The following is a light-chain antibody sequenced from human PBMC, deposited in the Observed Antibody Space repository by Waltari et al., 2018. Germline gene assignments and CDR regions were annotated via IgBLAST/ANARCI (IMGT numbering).Light chain of an antibody. V-gene: IGKV3-20*01. J-gene: IGKJ1*01. CDR2: GAS. Sequence: IVLTQSPGTLSLSPGERATLSCRASQSVTGKYLAWYQQKPGQAPKLLISGASTRATGIPDRFSGSGSGTDFTLTITRLEPEDFALYYCQHYGAFGQGTKVEIK. CDR1: QSVTGKY. CDR3: QHYGA.